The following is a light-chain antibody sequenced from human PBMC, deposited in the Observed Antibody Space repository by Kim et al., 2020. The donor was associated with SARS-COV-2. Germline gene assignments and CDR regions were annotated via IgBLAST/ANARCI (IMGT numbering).Light chain of an antibody. CDR2: EVT. CDR3: ISYTGRNTFV. J-gene: IGLJ1*01. V-gene: IGLV2-18*02. Sequence: GRPVTISCTGTSSSVGGYNRVSWYKQSPGTAPKLIIYEVTHRPSGIPDRFSGSKSGNTASLHISGLQADDEADYYCISYTGRNTFVFGTGTKVTVL. CDR1: SSSVGGYNR.